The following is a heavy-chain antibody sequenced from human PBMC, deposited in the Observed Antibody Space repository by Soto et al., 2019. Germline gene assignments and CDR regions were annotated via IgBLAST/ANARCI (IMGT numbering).Heavy chain of an antibody. CDR1: GGTFSSYA. Sequence: QVQLVQSGAEVKKPGSSVKVSCKASGGTFSSYAISWVRQAPGQGLEGMGGIIPIFGTANYAQKFQGRVTITADKSTSTAYMELSSLRSEDTAVYYCAVYCSSTSCYRDWFDPWGQGTLVTVSS. D-gene: IGHD2-2*02. V-gene: IGHV1-69*06. J-gene: IGHJ5*02. CDR3: AVYCSSTSCYRDWFDP. CDR2: IIPIFGTA.